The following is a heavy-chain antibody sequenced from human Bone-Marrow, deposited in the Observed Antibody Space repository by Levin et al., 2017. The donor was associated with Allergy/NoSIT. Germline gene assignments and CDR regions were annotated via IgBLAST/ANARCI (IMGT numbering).Heavy chain of an antibody. D-gene: IGHD6-13*01. V-gene: IGHV3-23*01. CDR1: GFTFSSYA. CDR2: ISGSGGST. J-gene: IGHJ4*02. Sequence: GESLKISCAASGFTFSSYAMSWVRQAPGKGLEWVSAISGSGGSTYYADSVKGRFTISRDNSKNTLYLQMNSLRAEDTAVYYCANSIAAAGTRGLRTAYCDYWGQGTLVTVSS. CDR3: ANSIAAAGTRGLRTAYCDY.